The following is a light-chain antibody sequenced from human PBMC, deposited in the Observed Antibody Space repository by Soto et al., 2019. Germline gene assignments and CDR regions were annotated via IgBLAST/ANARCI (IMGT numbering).Light chain of an antibody. CDR1: QSVSSY. J-gene: IGKJ2*01. V-gene: IGKV3-11*01. Sequence: EIVLTQSPATLSLSPGERATLSCRASQSVSSYLAWYQQKPGQAPRLLIYDASNMATGIPARFSGSGSGTDFPLTISSLEPEDVAVYYCQQRSNWYTFGQGTKLEIK. CDR2: DAS. CDR3: QQRSNWYT.